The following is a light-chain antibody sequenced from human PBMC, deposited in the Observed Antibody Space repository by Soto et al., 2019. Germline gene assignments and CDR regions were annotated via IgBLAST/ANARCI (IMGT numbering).Light chain of an antibody. CDR2: EVS. Sequence: SVLTQPASVSGSPGQSITISCTAASSDIGDFYFVSWYQHHPGKAPQLIIYEVSNRPSGVSHRFSASASGSTASLTISGLQAEDEAEYYCGSYTDTTYVFGTGTQLTVL. CDR3: GSYTDTTYV. J-gene: IGLJ1*01. V-gene: IGLV2-14*01. CDR1: SSDIGDFYF.